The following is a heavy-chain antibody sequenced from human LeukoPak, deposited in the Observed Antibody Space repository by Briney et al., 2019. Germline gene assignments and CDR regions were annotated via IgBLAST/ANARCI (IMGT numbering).Heavy chain of an antibody. CDR3: ASQTGTTGNAFDI. CDR2: MNPNSGNT. D-gene: IGHD1-1*01. Sequence: ASVKVSCKVSGYTLTELSMHWVRQATGQGLEWMGWMNPNSGNTGYAQKFQGRVTITRNTSISTAYMELSSLRSEDTAVYYCASQTGTTGNAFDIWGQGTMVTVSS. V-gene: IGHV1-8*03. J-gene: IGHJ3*02. CDR1: GYTLTELS.